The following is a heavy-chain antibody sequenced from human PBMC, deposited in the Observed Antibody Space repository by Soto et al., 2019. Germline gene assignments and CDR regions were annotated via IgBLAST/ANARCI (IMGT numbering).Heavy chain of an antibody. CDR1: GGTFSSYA. CDR3: ARAASYDSSGALLPFDI. D-gene: IGHD3-22*01. J-gene: IGHJ3*02. CDR2: IIPIFGTA. Sequence: GASVKVSCKASGGTFSSYAISWVRQAPGQGLEWMGGIIPIFGTANYAQKFQGRVTITADESTSTAYMELSSLRSEDTAVYYCARAASYDSSGALLPFDIWGQGTMVTVSS. V-gene: IGHV1-69*13.